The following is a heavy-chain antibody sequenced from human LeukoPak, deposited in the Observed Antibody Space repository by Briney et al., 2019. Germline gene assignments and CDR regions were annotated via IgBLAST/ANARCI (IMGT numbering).Heavy chain of an antibody. CDR3: ARDSSSWYRGGAFDI. V-gene: IGHV4-4*07. J-gene: IGHJ3*02. D-gene: IGHD6-13*01. CDR2: IYTSGST. Sequence: SGTLSLTCTVSGGSISSYYWSWIRQPAGKGLEWIGRIYTSGSTNYNPSLKSRVTMSVDTSKNQFSLKLSSVTAADTAVYYCARDSSSWYRGGAFDIWGQGTMVTVSS. CDR1: GGSISSYY.